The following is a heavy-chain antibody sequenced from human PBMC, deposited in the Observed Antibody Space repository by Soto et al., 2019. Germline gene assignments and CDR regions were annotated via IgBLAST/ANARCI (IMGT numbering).Heavy chain of an antibody. D-gene: IGHD3-10*01. CDR2: IYYSGST. CDR3: ARDQTLITMVRGVIITESDGMDV. V-gene: IGHV4-30-4*01. J-gene: IGHJ6*02. CDR1: GGSISSGDYY. Sequence: QVQLQESGPGLVKPSQTLSLTCTVSGGSISSGDYYWSWIRQPPGKGLEWIGYIYYSGSTYYNPSLQSRVTISVDTSKNQFSLKLSSVTAADPAVYYCARDQTLITMVRGVIITESDGMDVWGQGTTVTVSS.